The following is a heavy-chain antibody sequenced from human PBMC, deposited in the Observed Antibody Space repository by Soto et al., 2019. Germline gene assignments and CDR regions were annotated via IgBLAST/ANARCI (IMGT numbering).Heavy chain of an antibody. D-gene: IGHD3-22*01. V-gene: IGHV4-59*01. CDR2: IYYSGST. J-gene: IGHJ4*02. CDR3: ARDKGNYYDSSGSFDY. CDR1: GGSISSYY. Sequence: PSETLSLTCTVPGGSISSYYWSWIRQPPGKGLEWIGYIYYSGSTNYNPSLKSRVTISVDTSKNQFSLKLSSVTAADTAVYYCARDKGNYYDSSGSFDYWGQGTLVTVSS.